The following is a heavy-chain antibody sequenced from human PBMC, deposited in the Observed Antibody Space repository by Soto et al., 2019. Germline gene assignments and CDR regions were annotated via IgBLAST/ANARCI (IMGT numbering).Heavy chain of an antibody. CDR2: IYSGGST. D-gene: IGHD3-22*01. CDR3: ARDRRFYDSTAYFFDY. CDR1: GFTVSSHY. Sequence: GGSLRLSCAASGFTVSSHYMSWVRQAPGKGLEWVSVIYSGGSTFYADSVKGRFIISRDNSKNTLYLQMNSLRAEDTAVYYCARDRRFYDSTAYFFDYWGQGTLVTVS. V-gene: IGHV3-66*01. J-gene: IGHJ4*02.